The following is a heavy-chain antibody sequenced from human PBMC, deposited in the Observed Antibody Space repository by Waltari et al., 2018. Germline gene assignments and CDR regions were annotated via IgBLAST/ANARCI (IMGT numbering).Heavy chain of an antibody. Sequence: WWSWVRQSPGKGLEWIGEIYHSGKTYYNPSLKSRVTISVDKSKNQFSLNLSSVTPADTAVYYCAADRGVGLYFDYWGQGTLVTVSS. CDR3: AADRGVGLYFDY. CDR2: IYHSGKT. V-gene: IGHV4-4*02. CDR1: W. D-gene: IGHD2-8*02. J-gene: IGHJ4*02.